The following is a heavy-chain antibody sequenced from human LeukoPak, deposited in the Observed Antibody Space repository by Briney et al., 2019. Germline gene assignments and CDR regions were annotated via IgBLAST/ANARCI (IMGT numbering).Heavy chain of an antibody. V-gene: IGHV3-74*01. CDR1: GFTFSGYW. D-gene: IGHD2-2*01. CDR3: AREDIVEVPAIPFDY. J-gene: IGHJ4*02. Sequence: ETGGSLRLSCAASGFTFSGYWMHWVRQAPGKGLMWVSRINSDGSSIIYADSVKGRFTISRDNAKNTLYLQMNSLRAEDTAVYYCAREDIVEVPAIPFDYWGQGTLVTVSS. CDR2: INSDGSSI.